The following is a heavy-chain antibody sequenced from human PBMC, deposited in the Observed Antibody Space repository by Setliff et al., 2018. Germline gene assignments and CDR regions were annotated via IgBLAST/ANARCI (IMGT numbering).Heavy chain of an antibody. CDR1: GFTFDDYA. D-gene: IGHD4-17*01. Sequence: SGGSLRLSCTASGFTFDDYAMAWVRQAPGKGLEWVGFIRIKTYGGTTEYAASVKGRFTISRDDSKSIAYLQMNSLKTEDTAVYYCARDKPRDYFRHDAFDIWGQGTMVTVSS. CDR3: ARDKPRDYFRHDAFDI. CDR2: IRIKTYGGTT. V-gene: IGHV3-49*04. J-gene: IGHJ3*02.